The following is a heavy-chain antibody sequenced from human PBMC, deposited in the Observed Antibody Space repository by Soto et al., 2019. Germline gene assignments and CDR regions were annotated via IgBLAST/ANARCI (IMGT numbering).Heavy chain of an antibody. D-gene: IGHD4-17*01. Sequence: SETLSLTCTVSGGSISSGGYYWSWIRQHPGKGLEWIGYIYYSGSTYYKPSLKSRVTISVDTSKNQFSLKLSSVTAADTAVYYCARDYGDYEGGGMDVWGQGTTVTVSS. CDR1: GGSISSGGYY. CDR2: IYYSGST. CDR3: ARDYGDYEGGGMDV. J-gene: IGHJ6*02. V-gene: IGHV4-31*03.